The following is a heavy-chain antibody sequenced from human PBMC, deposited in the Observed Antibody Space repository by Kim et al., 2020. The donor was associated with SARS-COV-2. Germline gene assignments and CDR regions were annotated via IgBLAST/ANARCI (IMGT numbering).Heavy chain of an antibody. D-gene: IGHD1-26*01. CDR2: ISDSGRTI. CDR3: VRASSGTYYDRYSDY. Sequence: GGSLRLSCAASGFRFSDYCMTWIRQAPGKGLEWVSYISDSGRTIYYADSVQGRFTISRDNAKNSLYLQMNTLRAEDTAVYYCVRASSGTYYDRYSDYWGQGTLVTVSS. V-gene: IGHV3-11*01. CDR1: GFRFSDYC. J-gene: IGHJ4*02.